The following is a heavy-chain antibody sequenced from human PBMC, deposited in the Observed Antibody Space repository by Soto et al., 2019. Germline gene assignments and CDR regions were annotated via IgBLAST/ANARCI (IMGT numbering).Heavy chain of an antibody. Sequence: SVKVSCKASGGTFSSYAISWVRQAPGQGLEWMGGIIPIFGTANYAQKFQGRVTITADESTSTAYMELSSLRSEDTAVYYCAQKPHYDILTGYPGDAFDIWGQGTMVTVSS. J-gene: IGHJ3*02. V-gene: IGHV1-69*13. CDR1: GGTFSSYA. CDR2: IIPIFGTA. CDR3: AQKPHYDILTGYPGDAFDI. D-gene: IGHD3-9*01.